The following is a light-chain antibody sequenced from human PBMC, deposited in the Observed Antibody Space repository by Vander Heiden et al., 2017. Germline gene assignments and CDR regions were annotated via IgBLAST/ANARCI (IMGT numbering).Light chain of an antibody. V-gene: IGKV1-33*01. CDR3: QQYDNLTIT. CDR2: GAS. Sequence: DNQMTQSPSTLSASEGDRVTITCQASHDISNYLNWYQQKPGKAPKLLIYGASSLETGVPSRFSGSGSGADFTFTISSLQPEDIATYYCQQYDNLTITFGQGTRLEIK. J-gene: IGKJ5*01. CDR1: HDISNY.